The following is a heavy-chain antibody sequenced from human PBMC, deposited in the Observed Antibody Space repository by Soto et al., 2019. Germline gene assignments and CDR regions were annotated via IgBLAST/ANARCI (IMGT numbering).Heavy chain of an antibody. CDR3: ARDRSTIYAFDI. D-gene: IGHD3-3*01. J-gene: IGHJ3*02. V-gene: IGHV3-66*01. CDR2: IYSGGST. CDR1: GFTFSSYA. Sequence: SLRLSCAASGFTFSSYAMSWVRQAPGKGLEWVSVIYSGGSTYYADSVKGRFTISRDNSKNTLYLQMNSLRAEDTAVYYCARDRSTIYAFDIWGQGTMVTVSS.